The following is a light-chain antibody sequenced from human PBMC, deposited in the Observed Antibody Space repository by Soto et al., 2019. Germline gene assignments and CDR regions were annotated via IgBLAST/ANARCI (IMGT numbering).Light chain of an antibody. CDR1: HDVSRN. V-gene: IGKV1-33*01. CDR3: QQYNSMLS. J-gene: IGKJ4*01. Sequence: DIQMTQSPSSLSASVGDRVTIACRSSHDVSRNLNWFQQKPGEAPKLLIYDASNLERGVPPRFSGSGSGTDFTLTISSLQYEDVATYYCQQYNSMLSFGGGTEVEIK. CDR2: DAS.